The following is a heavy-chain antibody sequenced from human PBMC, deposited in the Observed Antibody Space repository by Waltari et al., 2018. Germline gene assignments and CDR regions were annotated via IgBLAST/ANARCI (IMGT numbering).Heavy chain of an antibody. J-gene: IGHJ3*02. D-gene: IGHD3-10*01. CDR1: GDSLRRSY. CDR2: IYYTGST. V-gene: IGHV4-59*01. Sequence: QVQLQESGPGLVKPSETLSLTCNVSGDSLRRSYWRWIRQPPGKGLEWIWYIYYTGSTNYNPSLKSRVTISLDTSKNQFSLKLRSVTAADTAVYYCAKDRLGFGPPGIWGQGTMVTVSS. CDR3: AKDRLGFGPPGI.